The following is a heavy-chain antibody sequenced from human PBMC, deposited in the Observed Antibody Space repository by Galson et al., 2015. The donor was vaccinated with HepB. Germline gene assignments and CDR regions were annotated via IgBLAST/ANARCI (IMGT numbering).Heavy chain of an antibody. CDR1: GYSFSSFW. CDR3: AGSHLIAAAGRNDAFDI. D-gene: IGHD6-13*01. Sequence: QSGAEVKKPGESLKISCKGSGYSFSSFWIGWVRQMPGKGLEWMGIIYPGDSDTRYSPSFQGQITISADKSISTAYLQWSSLKASDTAMYYCAGSHLIAAAGRNDAFDIWGQGTMVTVSS. J-gene: IGHJ3*02. CDR2: IYPGDSDT. V-gene: IGHV5-51*01.